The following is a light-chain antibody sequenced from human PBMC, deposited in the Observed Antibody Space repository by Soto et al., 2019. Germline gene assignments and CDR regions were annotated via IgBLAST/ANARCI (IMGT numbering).Light chain of an antibody. J-gene: IGKJ2*01. CDR2: GAS. CDR1: LNIRSN. CDR3: HQYDNWPPHT. Sequence: EKVMTQSPATLSVSPGERATLSCRASLNIRSNLAWYQHKPGQAPRLLIFGASTRATGIPARFSGNGTGTEFTLTISSLQSEDFAVYYCHQYDNWPPHTFGQGTKLEMK. V-gene: IGKV3-15*01.